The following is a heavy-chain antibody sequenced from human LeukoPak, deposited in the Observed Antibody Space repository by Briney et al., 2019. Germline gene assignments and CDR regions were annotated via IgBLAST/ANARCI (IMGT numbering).Heavy chain of an antibody. D-gene: IGHD3-10*01. CDR1: GGFISSSSYY. CDR3: ARLNGSGSYYYYYYYMDV. V-gene: IGHV4-39*07. Sequence: SETLSLTCTVSGGFISSSSYYWGWIRQPPGKGLEWIGSIYYSGSTYYNPSLKSRVTISIDTSKNQFSLKLSSVTAADTAVYYCARLNGSGSYYYYYYYMDVWGKGTTVTVSS. J-gene: IGHJ6*03. CDR2: IYYSGST.